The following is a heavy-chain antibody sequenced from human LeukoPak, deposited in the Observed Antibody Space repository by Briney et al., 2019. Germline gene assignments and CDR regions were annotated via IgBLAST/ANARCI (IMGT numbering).Heavy chain of an antibody. CDR2: IYYSGST. V-gene: IGHV4-31*03. CDR1: GGSISSGGSY. Sequence: PSETLSLTCTVSGGSISSGGSYWSWIRQHPGKGLEWIGYIYYSGSTYYNPSLKSRVTISVDTSKNQFSLKLSSVTAADTAVYYCARLGATAMDYWGQGTLVTVSS. CDR3: ARLGATAMDY. D-gene: IGHD5-18*01. J-gene: IGHJ4*02.